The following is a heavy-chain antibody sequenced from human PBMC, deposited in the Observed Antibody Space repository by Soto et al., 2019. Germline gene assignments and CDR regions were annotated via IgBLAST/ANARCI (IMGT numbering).Heavy chain of an antibody. CDR3: AITGTTRQTEN. V-gene: IGHV1-24*01. CDR2: FDPEDGET. D-gene: IGHD1-20*01. J-gene: IGHJ4*02. Sequence: APGKGLERMGGFDPEDGETIYAQKFQGRVTMTEDTSADTAYMELSSLRSEDTAVYYCAITGTTRQTENWGQGTLVTVSS.